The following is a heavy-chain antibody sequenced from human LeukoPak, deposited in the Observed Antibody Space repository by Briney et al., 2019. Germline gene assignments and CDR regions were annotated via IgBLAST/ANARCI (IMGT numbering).Heavy chain of an antibody. J-gene: IGHJ5*01. Sequence: PSETLSLTCTVSGGSISSYYWSWIRQPAGKGLEWIGRIYTSGSTNYNPSLKSRVTMSVDTSKNQFSLKLSSVTPEDTAAYYCARGYCSGGSCYSDSWGQGTLVTVSS. CDR3: ARGYCSGGSCYSDS. D-gene: IGHD2-15*01. CDR2: IYTSGST. CDR1: GGSISSYY. V-gene: IGHV4-4*07.